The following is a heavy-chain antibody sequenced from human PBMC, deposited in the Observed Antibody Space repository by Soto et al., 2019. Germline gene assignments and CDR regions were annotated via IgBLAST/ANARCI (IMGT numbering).Heavy chain of an antibody. CDR2: TLYRSSKWYN. V-gene: IGHV6-1*01. D-gene: IGHD1-7*01. Sequence: PSPTLSLTCAISGDSVSTNIAAWSWIRQSPSRGLEWLGRTLYRSSKWYNEYAVSVKSRMTINPDTSKNQFSLQLNSVTPEDTAVYYCPRYAATTLNYPHGMDVWGQGTAVTVSS. J-gene: IGHJ6*02. CDR3: PRYAATTLNYPHGMDV. CDR1: GDSVSTNIAA.